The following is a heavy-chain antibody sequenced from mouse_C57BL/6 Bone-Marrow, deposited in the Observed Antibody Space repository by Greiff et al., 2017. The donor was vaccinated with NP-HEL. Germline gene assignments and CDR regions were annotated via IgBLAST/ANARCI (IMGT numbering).Heavy chain of an antibody. D-gene: IGHD2-4*01. J-gene: IGHJ3*01. V-gene: IGHV2-2*01. CDR1: GFSLTSYG. Sequence: QVQLKQSGPGLVQPSQSLSITCTVSGFSLTSYGVHWVRQSPGKGLEWLGVIWSGGSTDYNAAFISRLSISKDNSKSQVFFKMNSLQADDTARDYCARRDNDYDGEAWFAYWGQGTLVTVSA. CDR2: IWSGGST. CDR3: ARRDNDYDGEAWFAY.